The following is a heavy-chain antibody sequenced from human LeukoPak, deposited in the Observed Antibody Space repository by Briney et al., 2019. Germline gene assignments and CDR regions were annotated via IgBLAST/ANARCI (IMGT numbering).Heavy chain of an antibody. Sequence: GASVKVSCKTSGYIFTSYYMHWVRQAPGQGLEWMGIINPSGGSTSYAQKFQGRVTMTRDTSTSTVYMELSSLRSEDTAVYYCASSVDYYYMDVWGKGTTVTVSS. CDR3: ASSVDYYYMDV. CDR1: GYIFTSYY. J-gene: IGHJ6*03. CDR2: INPSGGST. V-gene: IGHV1-46*03.